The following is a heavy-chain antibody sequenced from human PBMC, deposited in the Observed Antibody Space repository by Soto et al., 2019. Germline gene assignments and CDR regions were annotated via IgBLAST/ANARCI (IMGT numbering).Heavy chain of an antibody. CDR1: GYTFTSYY. V-gene: IGHV1-46*03. Sequence: QVQLVQSGAEVKKPGASVKVSCKASGYTFTSYYMHWVRQAPGQGLEWMGIINPSGGSTSYAQKFQGRVTMTRDTPPSTVYMGLSSLRSEDTAVYYCARGPGSSAGGGGVDYWGQGTLVTVSS. J-gene: IGHJ4*02. D-gene: IGHD6-6*01. CDR3: ARGPGSSAGGGGVDY. CDR2: INPSGGST.